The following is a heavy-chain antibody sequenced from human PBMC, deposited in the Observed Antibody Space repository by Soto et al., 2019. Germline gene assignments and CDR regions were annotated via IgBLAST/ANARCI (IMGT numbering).Heavy chain of an antibody. CDR1: GGTFSSYT. CDR3: ARGPSYYYDSSGFFDY. CDR2: IIPILNIP. Sequence: QVQLVQSGAEVKKPGSSVKVSCKASGGTFSSYTINWVRQGPGQGLEWMGRIIPILNIPNYAQKFQGRVTITADKSTSTAYMELSSLRSEDTAVYYCARGPSYYYDSSGFFDYWGQGTLVTVSS. V-gene: IGHV1-69*02. D-gene: IGHD3-22*01. J-gene: IGHJ4*02.